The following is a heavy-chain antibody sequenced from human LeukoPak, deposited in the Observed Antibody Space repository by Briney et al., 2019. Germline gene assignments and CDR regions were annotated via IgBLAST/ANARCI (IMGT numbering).Heavy chain of an antibody. CDR1: GFTFSSDS. CDR3: ARVQYGDYGNVHY. D-gene: IGHD4-17*01. Sequence: GGSLRVSCAASGFTFSSDSMNCVRQAPGKGLEWVSSISSSSSYIYYADSVKGRFTIARDNAKNSLYLQMNSLRAEDTAVYYCARVQYGDYGNVHYWGQGTLVTVSS. CDR2: ISSSSSYI. V-gene: IGHV3-21*01. J-gene: IGHJ4*02.